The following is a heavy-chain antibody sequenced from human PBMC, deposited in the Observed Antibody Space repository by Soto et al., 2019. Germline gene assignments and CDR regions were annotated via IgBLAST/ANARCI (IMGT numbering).Heavy chain of an antibody. CDR3: ARDAPLYCTNGVCSTNWFDP. CDR1: GYILTSYY. V-gene: IGHV1-46*01. Sequence: ASVKVSCKASGYILTSYYMHWVRQAPGQGLEWMGIINPSGGSTSYAQKFQGRVTMTRDTSTSTVYMELSSLRSEDTAVYYCARDAPLYCTNGVCSTNWFDPWGQGTLVTVSS. D-gene: IGHD2-8*01. J-gene: IGHJ5*02. CDR2: INPSGGST.